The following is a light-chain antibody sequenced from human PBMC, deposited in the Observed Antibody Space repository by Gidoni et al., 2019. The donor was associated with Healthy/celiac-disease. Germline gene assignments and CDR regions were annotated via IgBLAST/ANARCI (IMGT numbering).Light chain of an antibody. CDR2: GAS. J-gene: IGKJ1*01. CDR1: QSVSSSY. Sequence: DIVLTQSPGTLSLFPGERATLSCRASQSVSSSYLAWYQQKPGQAPRHLIYGASSRATGIPDRFSGSGSGTDFTLTISRLEPEDFAVYYCQQYGSSPWTFGQGTKVEIK. V-gene: IGKV3-20*01. CDR3: QQYGSSPWT.